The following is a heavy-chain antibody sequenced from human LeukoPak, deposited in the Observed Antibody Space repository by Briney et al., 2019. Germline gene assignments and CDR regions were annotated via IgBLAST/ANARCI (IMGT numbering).Heavy chain of an antibody. CDR1: GFTFSSYS. J-gene: IGHJ4*02. D-gene: IGHD3-22*01. V-gene: IGHV3-21*01. Sequence: GGSPRLSCAASGFTFSSYSMNWVRQAPGKGLEWVSSISSSSSYIYYADSVKGRFTISRDNAKNSLYLQMNSLRAEDTAVYYCARDPYYYDSSGYYYDYWGQGTLVTVSS. CDR3: ARDPYYYDSSGYYYDY. CDR2: ISSSSSYI.